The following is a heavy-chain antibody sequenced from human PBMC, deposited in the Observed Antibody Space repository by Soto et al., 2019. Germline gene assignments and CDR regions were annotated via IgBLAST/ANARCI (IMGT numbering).Heavy chain of an antibody. CDR2: IYYSGST. Sequence: SETLSLTCTVSGGSISSYYWSWIRQPPGKGLEWIGYIYYSGSTNYNPSLKSRVTISVDTSKNQFSLKLSSVTAADTAVYYCARAGYSGYDFSYYYMDVWGKGTTVTVSS. J-gene: IGHJ6*03. CDR3: ARAGYSGYDFSYYYMDV. CDR1: GGSISSYY. V-gene: IGHV4-59*01. D-gene: IGHD5-12*01.